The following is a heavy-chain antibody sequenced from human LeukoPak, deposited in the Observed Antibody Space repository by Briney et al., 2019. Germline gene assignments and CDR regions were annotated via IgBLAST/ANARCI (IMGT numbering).Heavy chain of an antibody. J-gene: IGHJ4*02. CDR1: GYTFTNHY. V-gene: IGHV1-2*02. D-gene: IGHD1-1*01. CDR3: ARVINWNRNDY. Sequence: ASVKVSCKASGYTFTNHYMHWVRQAPGQGLEWMGWINPHSGATKFAQNFQGRDTMTRDTSISTAYMELNRLTSDDTAVYYCARVINWNRNDYWGQGTLVTVSS. CDR2: INPHSGAT.